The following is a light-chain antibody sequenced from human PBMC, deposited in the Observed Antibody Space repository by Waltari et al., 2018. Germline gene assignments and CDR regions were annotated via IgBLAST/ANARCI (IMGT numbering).Light chain of an antibody. CDR3: QQRTNWPSLT. J-gene: IGKJ4*01. V-gene: IGKV3-11*01. CDR2: DAS. Sequence: EIVLTQSPATLSLSPGERATLSCRASQSVGSYLAWYQHSPGQAPSLLIYDASTRATGIPARFSGSGSGTDFTLTISSLEPEDFAVYYCQQRTNWPSLTFGGGTKVEIK. CDR1: QSVGSY.